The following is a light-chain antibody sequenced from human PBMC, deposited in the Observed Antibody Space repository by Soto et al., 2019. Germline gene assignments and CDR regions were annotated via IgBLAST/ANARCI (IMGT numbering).Light chain of an antibody. CDR3: QQYNSYSPLT. CDR1: QSVSSL. CDR2: GAS. Sequence: EIVMTQSPATLSVSPGEDATLSCRASQSVSSLLAWYQQKPGQAPRLLIYGASSRATGIPDRFSGSGSGTDFTLTISSLQPDDFATYYCQQYNSYSPLTFGGGTKVDI. V-gene: IGKV3D-15*01. J-gene: IGKJ4*01.